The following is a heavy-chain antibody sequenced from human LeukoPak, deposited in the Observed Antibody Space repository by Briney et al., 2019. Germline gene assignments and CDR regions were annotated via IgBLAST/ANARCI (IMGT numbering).Heavy chain of an antibody. Sequence: PGGSLRLSCAASGFTFSSYAMTWVRLAPGKGLEWVSGISGSGGSTYYADSVKGRFTISRDNSKNTLYLQINSLRAEDTAVYYCAKSRTLLWASFDYWGQGTLVTVSS. V-gene: IGHV3-23*01. CDR3: AKSRTLLWASFDY. J-gene: IGHJ4*02. D-gene: IGHD2/OR15-2a*01. CDR2: ISGSGGST. CDR1: GFTFSSYA.